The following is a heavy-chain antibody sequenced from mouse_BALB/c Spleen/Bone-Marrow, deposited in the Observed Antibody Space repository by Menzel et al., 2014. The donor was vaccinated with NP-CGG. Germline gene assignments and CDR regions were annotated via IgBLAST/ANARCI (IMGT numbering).Heavy chain of an antibody. CDR3: TRSNGNWFAY. CDR2: INPSNGGT. J-gene: IGHJ3*01. Sequence: QVQLKQSGAELVKPGASVKLSCKASGYTFTSYYMYWVKQRPGQGLEWIGEINPSNGGTNFNEKFKSKATLTVDKSSNTAYMQLRSLTSEDSAVYYCTRSNGNWFAYWGQGTLVTVSA. CDR1: GYTFTSYY. V-gene: IGHV1S81*02. D-gene: IGHD2-1*01.